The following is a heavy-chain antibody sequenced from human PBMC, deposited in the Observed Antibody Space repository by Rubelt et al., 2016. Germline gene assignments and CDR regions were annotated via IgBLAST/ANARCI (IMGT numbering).Heavy chain of an antibody. Sequence: QVQLVQSGAEVKKPGSSVKVSCKASGGTFSSYAISWVRQAPGQGLEWMGWINPNSGGTNYAQKFQGRVTMTRDTSISTAYMELSRLRSDDTAVYYCAREGYCSSTSCSPYFDYWGQGTLVTVSS. D-gene: IGHD2-2*01. CDR3: AREGYCSSTSCSPYFDY. J-gene: IGHJ4*02. V-gene: IGHV1-2*02. CDR2: INPNSGGT. CDR1: GGTFSSYA.